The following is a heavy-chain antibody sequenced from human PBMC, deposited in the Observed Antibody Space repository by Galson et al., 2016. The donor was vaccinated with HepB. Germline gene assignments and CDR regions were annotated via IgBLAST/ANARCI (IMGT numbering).Heavy chain of an antibody. J-gene: IGHJ4*02. CDR2: ISSNGRIT. D-gene: IGHD2-21*02. Sequence: SLRLSCAVSGFTFNNYYMSWIRQAPGKGLEWVSYISSNGRITYYADSVKGRFTISRDNAKNSLYLQMNGLRAEDTAVYYCARDGPVTFDYWGQGTLVTVSS. CDR3: ARDGPVTFDY. CDR1: GFTFNNYY. V-gene: IGHV3-11*01.